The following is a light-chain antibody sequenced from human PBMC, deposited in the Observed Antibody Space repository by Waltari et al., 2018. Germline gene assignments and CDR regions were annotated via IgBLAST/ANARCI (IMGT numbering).Light chain of an antibody. Sequence: DIQMTQSPSSLSASVGDRVTITCRASQSISRYLNWYQQKPGKDPKILIYAASSLQSGVPSKFSGSGSGTDFTLTISSLQTEDFATYYCQQSYSLYTFGQGTKLEIK. V-gene: IGKV1-39*01. J-gene: IGKJ2*01. CDR3: QQSYSLYT. CDR2: AAS. CDR1: QSISRY.